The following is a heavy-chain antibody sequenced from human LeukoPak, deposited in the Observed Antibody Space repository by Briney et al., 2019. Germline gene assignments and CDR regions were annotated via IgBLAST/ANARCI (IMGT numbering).Heavy chain of an antibody. Sequence: GASVKVSCKTSGYIFTINYIHWLRQAPGQGLEWMGIKNPTTGGTSYAQRFQDRVTLTMDTSTRTVYMELSSLTSEDTAVYYCARAQGSGSSFSARVLDYWGQGTLVTVSS. V-gene: IGHV1-46*01. J-gene: IGHJ4*02. CDR3: ARAQGSGSSFSARVLDY. CDR1: GYIFTINY. CDR2: KNPTTGGT. D-gene: IGHD6-13*01.